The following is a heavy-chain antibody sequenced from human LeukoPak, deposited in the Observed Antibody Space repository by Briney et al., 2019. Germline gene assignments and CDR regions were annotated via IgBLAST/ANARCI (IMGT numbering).Heavy chain of an antibody. CDR3: ARAPYSSGWYDLKGGDNNYMDV. CDR2: IYSSGSP. CDR1: GGSIGSYY. V-gene: IGHV4-59*04. Sequence: SETLSLTCTVSGGSIGSYYWVWIRQPPGKELEWIGGIYSSGSPYYSPSLKSRVTMSVDTSKNQFSLKLRSVTAADTAVYYCARAPYSSGWYDLKGGDNNYMDVWGKGTTVIISS. D-gene: IGHD6-19*01. J-gene: IGHJ6*03.